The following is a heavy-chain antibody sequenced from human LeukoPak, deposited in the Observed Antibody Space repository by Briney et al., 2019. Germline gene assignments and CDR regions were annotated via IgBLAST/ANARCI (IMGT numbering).Heavy chain of an antibody. CDR3: ARDGPAQMVDFDY. J-gene: IGHJ4*02. V-gene: IGHV1-2*02. CDR1: GYAFTGTGSY. D-gene: IGHD3-10*01. Sequence: DSVKVSYKTSGYAFTGTGSYLYWLRQAPGQGLECMGWIHPISGATSYAQRFQGRVAMTRDTSISTAYTELSRLRPDDTAVYYCARDGPAQMVDFDYWGQGSQVTVSS. CDR2: IHPISGAT.